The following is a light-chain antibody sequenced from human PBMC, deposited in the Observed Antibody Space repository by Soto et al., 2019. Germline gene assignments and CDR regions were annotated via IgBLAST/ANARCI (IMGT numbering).Light chain of an antibody. CDR2: EVS. V-gene: IGLV2-14*01. CDR3: SSYTSSTTRV. Sequence: QSALTQPASVSGSPGQSITISCTGANSDIGGYNFVSWYQQHPGKVPKLIIYEVSNRPSGISNRFSGSKSGNTASLTISGLQAEDEADYYCSSYTSSTTRVFGTATKVTVL. CDR1: NSDIGGYNF. J-gene: IGLJ1*01.